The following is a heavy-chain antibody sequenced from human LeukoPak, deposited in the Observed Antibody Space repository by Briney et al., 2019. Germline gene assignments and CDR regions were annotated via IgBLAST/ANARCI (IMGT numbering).Heavy chain of an antibody. Sequence: QPGGSLRLSCAASGFTFSSYEMNWVRQAPGKGLEWVSYISSGGSTIYYADSVKGRFTISRDNAKNPLDLQMNSLRAEDTAVYYCARGGGSSSWGQGTLVTVSS. CDR1: GFTFSSYE. CDR3: ARGGGSSS. V-gene: IGHV3-48*03. D-gene: IGHD6-6*01. CDR2: ISSGGSTI. J-gene: IGHJ5*02.